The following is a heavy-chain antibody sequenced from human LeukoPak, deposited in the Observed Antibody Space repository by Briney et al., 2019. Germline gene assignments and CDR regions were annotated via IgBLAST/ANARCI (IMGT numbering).Heavy chain of an antibody. V-gene: IGHV3-7*01. J-gene: IGHJ4*02. CDR3: ARGGVMGTY. CDR1: GFTFSTYW. D-gene: IGHD2-21*01. Sequence: GGSLRLSCAASGFTFSTYWMHWVRQAPGKGLEWVAAIKEDGSKEQYVDSVKGRFTISRDNARNSVYLQMSSLRAEDTAVYYCARGGVMGTYWGQGTLVTVSS. CDR2: IKEDGSKE.